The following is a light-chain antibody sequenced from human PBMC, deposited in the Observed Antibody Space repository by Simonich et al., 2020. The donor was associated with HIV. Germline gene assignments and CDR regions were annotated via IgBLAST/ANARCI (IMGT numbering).Light chain of an antibody. Sequence: QSALTQPPSASGSPGQSVTISCTGTSSDVGGYNYVSWYQQHPGKAPKLMLYEVSERPSGVPGRFSGSKAGNTASLTVSGLQAEDEADYYCSSYAGSNNLVFGGGTKLTVL. J-gene: IGLJ3*02. CDR2: EVS. CDR1: SSDVGGYNY. CDR3: SSYAGSNNLV. V-gene: IGLV2-8*01.